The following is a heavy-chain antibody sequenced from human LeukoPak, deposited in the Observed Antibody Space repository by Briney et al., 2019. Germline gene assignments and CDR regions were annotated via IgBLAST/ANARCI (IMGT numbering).Heavy chain of an antibody. CDR2: ISSSSSYI. Sequence: GGSLRLSCAASGFTFSSYSMNWVRQAPGKGLEWVSSISSSSSYIYYADSVKGRFTISRDNAKNSLYLQMNSLRAEDTAVYYCASSDYDFWSGYPNYWGQGTLVTVSS. J-gene: IGHJ4*02. V-gene: IGHV3-21*01. CDR3: ASSDYDFWSGYPNY. CDR1: GFTFSSYS. D-gene: IGHD3-3*01.